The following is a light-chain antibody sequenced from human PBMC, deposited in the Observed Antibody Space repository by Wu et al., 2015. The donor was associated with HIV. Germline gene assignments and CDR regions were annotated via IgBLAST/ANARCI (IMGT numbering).Light chain of an antibody. CDR1: QSVGSN. J-gene: IGKJ1*01. CDR3: QHFNNWPRT. V-gene: IGKV3-15*01. Sequence: EIVLTQSPATLSLSPGERATLSCGASQSVGSNLAWYQQKPGQAPRLLIYGASTRATGVPARFSGTGSGTEFTLTISILQSEDFAVYYCQHFNNWPRTFGQGTKVEIK. CDR2: GAS.